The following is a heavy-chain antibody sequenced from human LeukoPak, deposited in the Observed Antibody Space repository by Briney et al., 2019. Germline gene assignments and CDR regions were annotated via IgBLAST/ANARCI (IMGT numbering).Heavy chain of an antibody. CDR1: GFTFSSYS. V-gene: IGHV3-21*01. Sequence: GGSLRLSCAASGFTFSSYSMNWVRQAPGKGLEWVSSISSSSSYIYYADSVKGRFTISRDDAKNSLYLQMNSLRAEDTAVYYCARDLWGFGPYWGQGTLVTVSS. J-gene: IGHJ4*02. D-gene: IGHD3-10*01. CDR3: ARDLWGFGPY. CDR2: ISSSSSYI.